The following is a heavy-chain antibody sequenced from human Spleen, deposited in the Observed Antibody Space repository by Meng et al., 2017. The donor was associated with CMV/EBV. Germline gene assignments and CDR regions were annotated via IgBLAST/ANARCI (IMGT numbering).Heavy chain of an antibody. D-gene: IGHD1-26*01. CDR2: IYYSGSS. CDR3: AKQLNSGTYYY. V-gene: IGHV4-39*01. CDR1: GGSVSDTFYY. J-gene: IGHJ4*02. Sequence: GSLRLSCTVSGGSVSDTFYYWGWIRQPPGKGLEWIGSIYYSGSSYYNPSLKRRVTIFVDTSKNQFSLKLSSVTAADTAVYYCAKQLNSGTYYYWGQGTLVTVSS.